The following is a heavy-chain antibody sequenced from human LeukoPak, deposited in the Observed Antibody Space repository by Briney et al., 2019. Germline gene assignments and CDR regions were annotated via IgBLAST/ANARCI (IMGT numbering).Heavy chain of an antibody. Sequence: GASVKVSCKASGGTFSSYAISWVRQAPGQGLEWMGGIIPIFGTANYAQKFQGRVTITTDESTSTAYMELSSLRSEDTAVYYCARELTLLPVQLERRRGFAFDIWGQGTMVTVSS. D-gene: IGHD1-1*01. CDR1: GGTFSSYA. CDR3: ARELTLLPVQLERRRGFAFDI. CDR2: IIPIFGTA. J-gene: IGHJ3*02. V-gene: IGHV1-69*05.